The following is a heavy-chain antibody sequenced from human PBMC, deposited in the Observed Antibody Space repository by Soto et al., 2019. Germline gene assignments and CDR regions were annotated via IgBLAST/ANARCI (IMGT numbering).Heavy chain of an antibody. CDR2: ISGSGDST. Sequence: EVQVLESGGGLVQPGGSLRLSCVGSGFTFSRNAISWVRQPPGKGLEWVSGISGSGDSTYYADSVKGRFTISRDNSRNTVYLQMNSLRAEDTAVYYCAAARGEYYYYGTGFWGQGTTVTVSS. D-gene: IGHD6-13*01. CDR3: AAARGEYYYYGTGF. CDR1: GFTFSRNA. V-gene: IGHV3-23*01. J-gene: IGHJ6*02.